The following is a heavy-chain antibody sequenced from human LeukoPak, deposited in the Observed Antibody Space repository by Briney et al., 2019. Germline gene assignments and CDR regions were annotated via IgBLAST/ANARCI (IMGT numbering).Heavy chain of an antibody. J-gene: IGHJ4*02. CDR2: IYHSGST. Sequence: SETLSLTCAVSGGSISSSNWWSWVRQPPGKGLEWIGEIYHSGSTNYNPSLKSRVTISVDKSKNQFSLKLSSVTAADTAVYYCARDPPGGWYYFDYWGQGTLVTVSS. CDR3: ARDPPGGWYYFDY. V-gene: IGHV4-4*02. D-gene: IGHD6-19*01. CDR1: GGSISSSNW.